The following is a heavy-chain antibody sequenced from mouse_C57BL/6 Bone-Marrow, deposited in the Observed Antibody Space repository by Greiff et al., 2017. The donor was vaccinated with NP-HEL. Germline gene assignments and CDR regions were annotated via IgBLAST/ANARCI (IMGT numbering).Heavy chain of an antibody. CDR2: IDPETGGT. CDR1: GYTFTDYE. D-gene: IGHD4-1*01. CDR3: TRSPNWVFDD. Sequence: QVQLQQSGAELVRPGASVTLSCKASGYTFTDYEMHWVKQTPVHGLEWIGAIDPETGGTAYNQKFKGKAILTADKSSSTAYMELRSLTSEDSAVYYCTRSPNWVFDDWGQGTLVTVSA. V-gene: IGHV1-15*01. J-gene: IGHJ3*01.